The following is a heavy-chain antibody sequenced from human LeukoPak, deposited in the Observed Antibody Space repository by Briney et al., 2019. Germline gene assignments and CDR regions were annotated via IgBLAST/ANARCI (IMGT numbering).Heavy chain of an antibody. V-gene: IGHV4-34*01. CDR2: IHPSGTT. Sequence: KPSETLSLTCTVYGGSFSHNYWHWIRQPPGKGLEWIGEIHPSGTTTYNPSLESRVSISVDTPNNQFSLRVTSVTAADTAIYCCARGVDSAKVGYWGRGTLVTVSS. J-gene: IGHJ4*02. CDR3: ARGVDSAKVGY. D-gene: IGHD3-3*01. CDR1: GGSFSHNY.